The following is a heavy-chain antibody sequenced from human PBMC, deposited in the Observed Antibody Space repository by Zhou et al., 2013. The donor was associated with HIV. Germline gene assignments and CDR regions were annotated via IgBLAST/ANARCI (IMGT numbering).Heavy chain of an antibody. CDR3: ARSMITFGGVINHLDY. V-gene: IGHV1-46*01. D-gene: IGHD3-16*02. CDR2: INPSGSST. J-gene: IGHJ4*02. Sequence: QVQLVQSGAEVKKPGASVKVSCKAAGYTFTSYYMHWVRQAPGQGLEWMEIINPSGSSTNYAQKFQGRVTMTRDMSTSTVYMELSSLRSEDTAVYYCARSMITFGGVINHLDYWGQGTLVTVSS. CDR1: GYTFTSYY.